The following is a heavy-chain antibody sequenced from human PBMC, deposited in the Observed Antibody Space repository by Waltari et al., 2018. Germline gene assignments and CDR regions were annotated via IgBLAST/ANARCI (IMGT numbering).Heavy chain of an antibody. D-gene: IGHD2-21*01. J-gene: IGHJ6*02. Sequence: QVYLHESGSGLVKPSQTLSLTCTVSGASINSRGFYWIWIRHHPGKGLEWVGYIYSNGDTFYNPSLKSRVIISVDKSRNQLSLKMTSATAADSAVYFCARAGDSYYAMDVWGQGTTVTVSS. CDR1: GASINSRGFY. V-gene: IGHV4-31*09. CDR2: IYSNGDT. CDR3: ARAGDSYYAMDV.